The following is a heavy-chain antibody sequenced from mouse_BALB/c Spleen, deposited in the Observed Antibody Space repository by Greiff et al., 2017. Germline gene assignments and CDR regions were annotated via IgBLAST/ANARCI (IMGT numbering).Heavy chain of an antibody. CDR1: GFTFSSYG. D-gene: IGHD1-1*01. Sequence: EVQVVESGGDLVKPGGSLKLSCAASGFTFSSYGMSWVRQTPDKRLEWVATISSGGSYTYYPDSVKGRFTISRDNAKNTLYLQMSSLKSEDTAMYYCARQAITTVVAHYFDDWGQGTTLTVSS. CDR3: ARQAITTVVAHYFDD. V-gene: IGHV5-6*01. J-gene: IGHJ2*01. CDR2: ISSGGSYT.